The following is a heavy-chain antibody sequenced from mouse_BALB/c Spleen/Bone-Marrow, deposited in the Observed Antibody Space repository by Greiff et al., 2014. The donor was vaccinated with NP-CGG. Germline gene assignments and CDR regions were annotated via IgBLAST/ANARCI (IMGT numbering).Heavy chain of an antibody. J-gene: IGHJ4*01. D-gene: IGHD1-2*01. Sequence: LQESGAELVRPGTSVKVSCKASGYAFTNYLIEWVKQRPGQGLEWIGVINPGSGGTNYNEKFKGKATLTADKSSSTAYMQLSSLTSDDSAVYFCARRITTARAMDYWGQGTSVTVSS. CDR3: ARRITTARAMDY. CDR1: GYAFTNYL. V-gene: IGHV1-54*01. CDR2: INPGSGGT.